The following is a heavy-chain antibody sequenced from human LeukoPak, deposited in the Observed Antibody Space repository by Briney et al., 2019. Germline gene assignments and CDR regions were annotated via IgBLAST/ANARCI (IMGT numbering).Heavy chain of an antibody. CDR1: GSSISSYY. Sequence: SETLSLTCTVSGSSISSYYWSWIRQPPGKGLEWIGYIYYSGSTNYNPSLKSRVTISVDTSKNQFSLKLSSVTAADTAVYYCARDRRYYGSGSYVYYYGMDVWGQGTTVTVSS. D-gene: IGHD3-10*01. CDR3: ARDRRYYGSGSYVYYYGMDV. CDR2: IYYSGST. V-gene: IGHV4-59*01. J-gene: IGHJ6*02.